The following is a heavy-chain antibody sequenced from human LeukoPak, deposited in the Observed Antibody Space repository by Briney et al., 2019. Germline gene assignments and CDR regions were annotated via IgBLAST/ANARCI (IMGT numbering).Heavy chain of an antibody. CDR1: GGSISSSSYY. D-gene: IGHD3-22*01. CDR3: ARLYYYDSSGYYYPDY. Sequence: SETLSLXCTVSGGSISSSSYYWGWIRQPPGKGLEWIGSIYYSGITYYNPSLKSRVTISVDTSKNQFSLKLSSVTAADTAVYYCARLYYYDSSGYYYPDYWGQGTLVTVSS. CDR2: IYYSGIT. V-gene: IGHV4-39*01. J-gene: IGHJ4*02.